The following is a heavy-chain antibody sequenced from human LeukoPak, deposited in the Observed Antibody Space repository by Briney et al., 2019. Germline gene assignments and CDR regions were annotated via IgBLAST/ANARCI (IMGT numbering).Heavy chain of an antibody. CDR3: ARPGIGLVH. CDR2: IYPGDSDT. J-gene: IGHJ4*02. CDR1: GYSFTSYS. V-gene: IGHV5-51*01. Sequence: GESPKISCKDSGYSFTSYSIGGVRQVPGKGLEWRGIIYPGDSDTSNSSSFQGQVPMSADQSISTSYRQWSSRKASGTAMYYGARPGIGLVHWGQGTLVSVSS. D-gene: IGHD6-13*01.